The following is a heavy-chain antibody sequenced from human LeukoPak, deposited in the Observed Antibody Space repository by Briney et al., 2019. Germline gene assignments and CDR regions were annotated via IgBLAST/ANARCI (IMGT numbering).Heavy chain of an antibody. CDR1: GFTFSSYS. Sequence: GGSLRLSCAASGFTFSSYSMNWVRQAPGKGLEWVSSISSSSSYIYYADSVKGRFTISRDNAKNPLYLQMNSLRAEDTAVYYCARDHGAGELDYWGQGTLVTVSS. V-gene: IGHV3-21*01. D-gene: IGHD7-27*01. CDR2: ISSSSSYI. J-gene: IGHJ4*02. CDR3: ARDHGAGELDY.